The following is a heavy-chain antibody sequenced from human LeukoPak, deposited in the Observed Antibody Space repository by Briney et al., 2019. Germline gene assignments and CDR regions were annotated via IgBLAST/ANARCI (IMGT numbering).Heavy chain of an antibody. CDR1: GYSISSGYY. D-gene: IGHD4-17*01. Sequence: ASETLSLTCTVSGYSISSGYYWGWIRQPPGKGLEWIGSGYHIGSTYFNPSLRSRVTILIDIFKNQFSLKMSSVTAADTAIYYCARVGDYGDYVNWFDPWGPGTLVTVSS. J-gene: IGHJ5*02. V-gene: IGHV4-38-2*02. CDR3: ARVGDYGDYVNWFDP. CDR2: GYHIGST.